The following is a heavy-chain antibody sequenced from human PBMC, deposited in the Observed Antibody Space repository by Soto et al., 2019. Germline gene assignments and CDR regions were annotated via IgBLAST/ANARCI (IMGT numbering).Heavy chain of an antibody. Sequence: GGSLRLSCAASGFTFSSYAMSWVRQAPGKGLEWVSAISGSGGSTYYADSVKGRFTISRDNSKNTLYLQMNSLRAEDTAVYYCAKPALVVVITGLDAFDIWGQGTMVTVSS. CDR2: ISGSGGST. D-gene: IGHD3-22*01. CDR1: GFTFSSYA. V-gene: IGHV3-23*01. CDR3: AKPALVVVITGLDAFDI. J-gene: IGHJ3*02.